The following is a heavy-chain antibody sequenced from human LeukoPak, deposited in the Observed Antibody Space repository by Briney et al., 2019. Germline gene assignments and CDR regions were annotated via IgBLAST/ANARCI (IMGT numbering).Heavy chain of an antibody. Sequence: SQTLSLTCTVSGGSISSGYYWGWIRQPPGKGLEWIGRIYTSGSTNYNPSLKSRVTISVDTSKNQFSLKLSSVTAADTAVYYCARVMRSSGLYFDYWGQGTLVTVSS. V-gene: IGHV4-61*02. CDR2: IYTSGST. J-gene: IGHJ4*02. CDR3: ARVMRSSGLYFDY. D-gene: IGHD6-19*01. CDR1: GGSISSGYY.